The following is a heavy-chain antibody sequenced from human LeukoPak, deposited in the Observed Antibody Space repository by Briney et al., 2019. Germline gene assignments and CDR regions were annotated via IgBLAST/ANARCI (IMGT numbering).Heavy chain of an antibody. V-gene: IGHV4-39*01. CDR1: GGXVSNSDYY. J-gene: IGHJ4*02. CDR2: IYYSGST. Sequence: SETLSLTCTVSGGXVSNSDYYWGWIRQPPGKWLEWIGSIYYSGSTYYKPSLESRVTISVDTSKNQFSLKLSSVTAADTAVYYCARHAYSAYDSDYWGQGTLVTVSS. D-gene: IGHD5-12*01. CDR3: ARHAYSAYDSDY.